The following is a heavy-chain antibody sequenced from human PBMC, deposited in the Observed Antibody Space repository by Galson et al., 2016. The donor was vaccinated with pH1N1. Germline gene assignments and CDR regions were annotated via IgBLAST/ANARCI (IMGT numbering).Heavy chain of an antibody. CDR1: GGSISSSTYY. CDR2: IYYSGST. V-gene: IGHV4-39*01. J-gene: IGHJ4*02. D-gene: IGHD3-3*02. CDR3: ARQHLPAGREDEYYFDY. Sequence: ETLSLTCTVSGGSISSSTYYWGWIRQPPGKGLEWIGSIYYSGSTYYNPSLKSRVTISADMSKNQFSLKLSSVTAADTAVHYGARQHLPAGREDEYYFDYWGQGTLVTVSS.